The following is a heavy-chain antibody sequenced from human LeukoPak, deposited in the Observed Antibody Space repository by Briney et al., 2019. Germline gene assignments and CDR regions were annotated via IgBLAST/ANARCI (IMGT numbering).Heavy chain of an antibody. CDR1: GVSISSSSYY. D-gene: IGHD1-1*01. CDR3: ARLGLEAGTPLDY. J-gene: IGHJ4*02. Sequence: SETLSLTCTVSGVSISSSSYYWGWIRQPPGKGLEWIGSSYYSGSTYYNPSLKSRVTISVDTSKNQFSLKLSSVTAADTGVYYCARLGLEAGTPLDYWGQGTLVTVSS. CDR2: SYYSGST. V-gene: IGHV4-39*07.